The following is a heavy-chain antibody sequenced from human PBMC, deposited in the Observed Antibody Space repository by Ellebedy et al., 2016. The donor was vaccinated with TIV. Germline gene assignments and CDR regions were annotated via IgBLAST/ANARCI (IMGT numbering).Heavy chain of an antibody. V-gene: IGHV1-46*01. J-gene: IGHJ6*02. CDR2: IDPSGGST. Sequence: AASVKVSCKASGYTFTSYYMHWVRQAPGQGLEWMGVIDPSGGSTDYARKFQGRVTMTRDTSTSTVYMELSSLRSDDTAVYYCARDRIVGSSSPYYNGMDVWGQGTTVTVSS. CDR1: GYTFTSYY. D-gene: IGHD1-26*01. CDR3: ARDRIVGSSSPYYNGMDV.